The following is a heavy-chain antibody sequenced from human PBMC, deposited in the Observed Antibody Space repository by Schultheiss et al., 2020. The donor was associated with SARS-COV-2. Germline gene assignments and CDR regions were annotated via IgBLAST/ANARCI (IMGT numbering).Heavy chain of an antibody. Sequence: SQTLSLTCTVSGGSISSGDYYWSWIRQPPGKGLEWIGYIYYSGSTYYNPSLKGRVTISVDTSKNQFSLKLSSVTAADTAVYYCARELKWDYDILTGYATRGWFDPWGQGTLVTVSS. V-gene: IGHV4-30-4*01. CDR2: IYYSGST. CDR3: ARELKWDYDILTGYATRGWFDP. D-gene: IGHD3-9*01. J-gene: IGHJ5*02. CDR1: GGSISSGDYY.